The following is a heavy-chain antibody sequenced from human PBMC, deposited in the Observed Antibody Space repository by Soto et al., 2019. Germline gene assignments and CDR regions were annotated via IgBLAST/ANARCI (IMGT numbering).Heavy chain of an antibody. J-gene: IGHJ4*02. Sequence: SVKVSCKASGGTFSSYTISWVRQAPGQGLEWMGRIIPILGIANYAQKFQGRVTITADKSTSTAYMELSSLRSEDTAVYYCASTIFGVVITNDYWGQGTLVTVSS. V-gene: IGHV1-69*02. CDR2: IIPILGIA. D-gene: IGHD3-3*01. CDR1: GGTFSSYT. CDR3: ASTIFGVVITNDY.